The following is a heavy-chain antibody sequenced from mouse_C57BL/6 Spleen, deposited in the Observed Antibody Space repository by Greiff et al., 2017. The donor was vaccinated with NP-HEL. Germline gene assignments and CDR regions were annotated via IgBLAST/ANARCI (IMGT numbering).Heavy chain of an antibody. D-gene: IGHD1-1*01. Sequence: EVQLVESGAGLVKPGGSLKLSCAASGFTFSDYGMHWVRQAPEQGLEWVAYISSGSSNTNYADKVKGRFTITRDNSDNTLFLQMTSLTSEDTAMYYCARPYAVAMDYWGQGTSVTVSS. J-gene: IGHJ4*01. V-gene: IGHV5-17*01. CDR3: ARPYAVAMDY. CDR2: ISSGSSNT. CDR1: GFTFSDYG.